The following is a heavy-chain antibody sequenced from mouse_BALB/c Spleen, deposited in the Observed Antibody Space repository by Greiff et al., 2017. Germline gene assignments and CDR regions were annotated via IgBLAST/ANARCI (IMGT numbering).Heavy chain of an antibody. Sequence: EVQLVESGGGLVKPGGSLKLSCAASGFAFSSYDMSWVRQTPEKRLEWVAYISSGGGSTYYPDTVKGRFTISRDKTKNTLYLQMSSLKSEDTAMYYCERPAKLGGYFDYWGQGTTLTVSS. CDR1: GFAFSSYD. CDR3: ERPAKLGGYFDY. CDR2: ISSGGGST. V-gene: IGHV5-12-1*01. J-gene: IGHJ2*01. D-gene: IGHD4-1*01.